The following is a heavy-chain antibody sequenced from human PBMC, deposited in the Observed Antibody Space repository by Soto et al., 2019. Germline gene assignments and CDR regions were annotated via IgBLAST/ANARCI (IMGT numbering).Heavy chain of an antibody. Sequence: GESLKISCKASGYIFIDYWIGWVRQMPGKGLEWMGIVYPRDSDTRYSPSFQGQVTISTDRSTGTAFLQWRSLKASDTALYYCARPPLPGYSIHFNSWGQGTLVTVSS. V-gene: IGHV5-51*01. CDR1: GYIFIDYW. CDR3: ARPPLPGYSIHFNS. D-gene: IGHD2-15*01. J-gene: IGHJ4*02. CDR2: VYPRDSDT.